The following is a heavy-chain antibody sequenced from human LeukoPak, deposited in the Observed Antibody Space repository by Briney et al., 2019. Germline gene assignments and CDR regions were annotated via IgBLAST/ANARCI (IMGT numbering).Heavy chain of an antibody. D-gene: IGHD4-11*01. J-gene: IGHJ5*02. CDR3: ARSYSNYMNWFDP. V-gene: IGHV4-34*01. Sequence: SETLSLTCAVYGGSFSGYYWSWIRQPPGKGLEWIGEINHSGSTNYNPSLKSRVTISVDTSKNQFSLKLSSVTAADTAVYYCARSYSNYMNWFDPWGQGTLVTVSS. CDR2: INHSGST. CDR1: GGSFSGYY.